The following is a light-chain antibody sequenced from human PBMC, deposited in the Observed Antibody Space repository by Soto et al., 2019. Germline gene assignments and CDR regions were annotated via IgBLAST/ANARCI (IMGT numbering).Light chain of an antibody. CDR2: GAS. CDR1: QSVSSNY. J-gene: IGKJ1*01. CDR3: QQYGSSPST. V-gene: IGKV3-20*01. Sequence: EIVLTPSPGTLSLSPGERANLSCRASQSVSSNYITWYQQKPGQAPRRLIFGASSRATGIPDRFSGSGSGTDFTLTISRLEPEDFAVYYCQQYGSSPSTFGQGTKVDIK.